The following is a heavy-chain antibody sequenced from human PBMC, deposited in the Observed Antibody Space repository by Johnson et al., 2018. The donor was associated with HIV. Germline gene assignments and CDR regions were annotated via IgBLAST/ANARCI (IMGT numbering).Heavy chain of an antibody. V-gene: IGHV3-30*14. CDR3: ARGASAFDI. CDR1: GFTFSSYA. Sequence: VQLVESGGGVVQPGMSLRLSCAASGFTFSSYAMHWVRQAPGKGLEGVAVISSDGSHKYYADSVKGRFTISSDNSKKPLYLQVNSLRAGDTAVYYCARGASAFDIWGQGTMVTVSS. J-gene: IGHJ3*02. CDR2: ISSDGSHK.